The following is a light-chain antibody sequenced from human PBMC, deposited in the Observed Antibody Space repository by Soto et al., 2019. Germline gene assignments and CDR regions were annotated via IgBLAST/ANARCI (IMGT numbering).Light chain of an antibody. CDR1: QSVSNNY. Sequence: EIVLTQSPGPLSLSPGERATLSCRASQSVSNNYLAWHQQKPGQAPRRLIYGASSRATGIPDRLSGSGSGTDFTLTIRRLEPEDSAVYYCQQYSNSPTFGEGTRLEIK. CDR3: QQYSNSPT. J-gene: IGKJ5*01. CDR2: GAS. V-gene: IGKV3-20*01.